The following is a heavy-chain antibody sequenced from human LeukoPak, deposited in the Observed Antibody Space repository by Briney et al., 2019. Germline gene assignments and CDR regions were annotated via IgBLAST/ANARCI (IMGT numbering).Heavy chain of an antibody. CDR3: ARLYSYGLDY. J-gene: IGHJ4*02. CDR2: ISYDGSNK. V-gene: IGHV3-30*04. Sequence: GGSLRLSCAASGFTLSSYAMHWVRQAPGKGLEWVAVISYDGSNKYYADSVKGRFTISRDNSKNTLYLQMNSLRAEDTAVYYCARLYSYGLDYWGQGTLVTVSS. D-gene: IGHD5-18*01. CDR1: GFTLSSYA.